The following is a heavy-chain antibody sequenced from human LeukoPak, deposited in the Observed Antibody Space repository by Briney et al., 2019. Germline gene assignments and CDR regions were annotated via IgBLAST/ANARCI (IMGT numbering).Heavy chain of an antibody. V-gene: IGHV4-59*01. CDR3: AREGTSGTFLNWFDP. D-gene: IGHD1-1*01. Sequence: PSETLSLTCTVSSGSISSYYWIWIPQPPGKGREWIGNINGIGSTNYNPSLKSRVTLSVDTSKNQFSLKLSSVTPADTSVYDCAREGTSGTFLNWFDPWGQGTLVSVSS. CDR1: SGSISSYY. J-gene: IGHJ5*02. CDR2: INGIGST.